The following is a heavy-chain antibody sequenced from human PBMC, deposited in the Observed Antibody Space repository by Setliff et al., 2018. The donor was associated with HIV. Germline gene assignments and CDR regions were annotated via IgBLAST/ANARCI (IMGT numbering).Heavy chain of an antibody. Sequence: SETLSLTCTVSGGSISTYYWSWIRQPPGKGLEWIGYIYTSGSTNYNPSLKSRVTISVDTSKNQFSLKLSSVTAADTAVYYCASALKEGYSYGYPFDFWGQGTLVTVSS. D-gene: IGHD5-18*01. V-gene: IGHV4-4*09. CDR3: ASALKEGYSYGYPFDF. CDR2: IYTSGST. CDR1: GGSISTYY. J-gene: IGHJ4*02.